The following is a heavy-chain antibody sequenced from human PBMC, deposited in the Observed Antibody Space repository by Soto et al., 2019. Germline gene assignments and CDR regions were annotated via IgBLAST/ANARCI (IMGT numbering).Heavy chain of an antibody. V-gene: IGHV3-48*01. CDR3: ARIRPGYHLDV. D-gene: IGHD2-15*01. CDR2: ISSSGSVI. CDR1: ESTFSIHN. J-gene: IGHJ6*04. Sequence: GGSLRLSCAASESTFSIHNMNWVRQAPGKGLEWLLYISSSGSVIYYADSVKGRFTISRDNAKNSLYLQMNGLRAEDTAVNYCARIRPGYHLDVWGKGTTVTVSS.